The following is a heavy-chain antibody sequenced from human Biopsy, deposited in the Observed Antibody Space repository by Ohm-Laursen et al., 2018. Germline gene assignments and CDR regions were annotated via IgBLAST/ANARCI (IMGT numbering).Heavy chain of an antibody. CDR3: ARGSNEYGGLYFPH. CDR2: ISHTGYT. V-gene: IGHV4-59*11. CDR1: GGSFTGHY. Sequence: PSETLSLTCTVSGGSFTGHYWTWIRQPPGKGLEWIGHISHTGYTSYNSSLKSRVTISLDTSRKHFSLRLTSLAAADTAVYYCARGSNEYGGLYFPHWGQGTLVTVSS. D-gene: IGHD4-23*01. J-gene: IGHJ1*01.